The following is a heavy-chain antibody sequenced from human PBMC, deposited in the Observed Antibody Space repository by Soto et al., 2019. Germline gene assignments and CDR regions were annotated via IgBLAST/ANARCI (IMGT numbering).Heavy chain of an antibody. V-gene: IGHV3-53*01. CDR3: ARWTYSGYDYFDY. J-gene: IGHJ4*02. D-gene: IGHD5-12*01. CDR2: IYSGGST. CDR1: GFTVSSNY. Sequence: GESLKISCAASGFTVSSNYMSWVRQAPGKGLEWVSVIYSGGSTYYADSVKGRFTISRDNSKNTLYLQMNSLRAEDTAVYYCARWTYSGYDYFDYWGQGTLVTVSS.